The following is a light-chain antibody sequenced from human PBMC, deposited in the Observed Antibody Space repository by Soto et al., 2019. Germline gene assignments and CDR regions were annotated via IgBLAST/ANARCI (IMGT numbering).Light chain of an antibody. CDR1: SSDVGGYNY. J-gene: IGLJ1*01. Sequence: QSVLTQPAPVSGSPGQSPTISCTGTSSDVGGYNYVSWYQQHPGKAPKFMIYDVSSRPSGVSNRFSGSKSGNTASLTISGLQAEDEADYYCCSYTTSNTRQIVFGTGT. CDR2: DVS. CDR3: CSYTTSNTRQIV. V-gene: IGLV2-14*03.